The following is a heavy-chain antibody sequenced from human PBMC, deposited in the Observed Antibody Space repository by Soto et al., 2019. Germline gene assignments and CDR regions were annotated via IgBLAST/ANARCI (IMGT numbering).Heavy chain of an antibody. Sequence: QVHLVASGGGWVKPGGSLRLSCVASGITLSDNYMTWIRQAPGKGLEWLSYISNSEYTTYYADSVKGRFTISRDNAKNSLYLQLNGLRVEDTAVYYCASGKWSLDYWGQGILVTVSS. D-gene: IGHD2-8*01. CDR3: ASGKWSLDY. V-gene: IGHV3-11*01. CDR2: ISNSEYTT. J-gene: IGHJ4*02. CDR1: GITLSDNY.